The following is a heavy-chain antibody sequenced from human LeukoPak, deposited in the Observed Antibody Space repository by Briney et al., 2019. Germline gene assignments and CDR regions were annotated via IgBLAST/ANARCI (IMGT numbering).Heavy chain of an antibody. CDR3: VRSPTYYNMDV. CDR1: GFPFSNYV. V-gene: IGHV3-30*03. J-gene: IGHJ6*03. CDR2: ISYDGTNK. Sequence: SLRLFCAPSGFPFSNYVIHWVRQPPGKALEWLAVISYDGTNKYYADTVKGRFTISRDHSQSTVDLQMNTLRGADTAVYYCVRSPTYYNMDVWGKGTTVTVSS.